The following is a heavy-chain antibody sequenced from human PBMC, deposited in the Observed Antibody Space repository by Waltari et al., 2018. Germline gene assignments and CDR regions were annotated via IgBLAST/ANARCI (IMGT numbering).Heavy chain of an antibody. CDR2: ISSSSSYI. V-gene: IGHV3-21*01. CDR1: GFTFSSYS. CDR3: ARDLGGSSSVFDY. Sequence: EVQLVESGGGLVKPGGSLRLSCAASGFTFSSYSMNWVRQAPGKGLEWVSSISSSSSYIYYADSVKGRFTISRDNAKNSLYLQMNSLRAEDTAVYYCARDLGGSSSVFDYWGQGTLVTVSS. D-gene: IGHD6-6*01. J-gene: IGHJ4*02.